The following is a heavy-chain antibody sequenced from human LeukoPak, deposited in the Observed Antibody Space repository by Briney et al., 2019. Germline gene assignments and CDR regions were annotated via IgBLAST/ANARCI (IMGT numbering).Heavy chain of an antibody. J-gene: IGHJ5*02. CDR2: ISYDGSNK. V-gene: IGHV3-30-3*02. CDR1: GFTFSSYA. CDR3: AKIVALSEGNWFDP. Sequence: PGRSLRLSCAASGFTFSSYAMHWVRQAPGKGLEWVAVISYDGSNKYYADSVKGRFTISRDNSKNTLYLQMNSLRAEDTAVYYCAKIVALSEGNWFDPWGQGTLVTVSS. D-gene: IGHD5-12*01.